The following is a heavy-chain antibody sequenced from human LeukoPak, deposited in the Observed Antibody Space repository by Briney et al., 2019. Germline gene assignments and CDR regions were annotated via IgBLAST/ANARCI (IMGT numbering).Heavy chain of an antibody. D-gene: IGHD2-2*01. CDR3: ARVLGYCSSTSCSQYYFDY. CDR2: ISYDGSNK. Sequence: GGSLRLSCAASGFTFSSYGMHWVRQAPGKGLEWVAVISYDGSNKYYADSVKGRFTISRDNAKNSLYLQMNSLRAEDTALYHCARVLGYCSSTSCSQYYFDYWGQGTLVTVSS. V-gene: IGHV3-30*03. J-gene: IGHJ4*02. CDR1: GFTFSSYG.